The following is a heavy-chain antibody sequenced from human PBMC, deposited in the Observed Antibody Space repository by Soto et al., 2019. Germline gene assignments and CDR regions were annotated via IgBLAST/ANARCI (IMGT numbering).Heavy chain of an antibody. V-gene: IGHV3-23*01. CDR1: GFTFSSYA. J-gene: IGHJ6*02. D-gene: IGHD3-9*01. CDR2: ISGSGGST. CDR3: AKGGEEDILTGYYLYYYGMDV. Sequence: PGGSLRLSCAASGFTFSSYAMGWVRQAPGKGLEWVSAISGSGGSTYYADSVKGRFTISRDNSKNTLYLQMNSLRAEDTAVYYCAKGGEEDILTGYYLYYYGMDVCGQGTTGTVSS.